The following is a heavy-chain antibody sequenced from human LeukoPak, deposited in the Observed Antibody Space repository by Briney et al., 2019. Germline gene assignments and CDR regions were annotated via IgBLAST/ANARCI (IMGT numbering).Heavy chain of an antibody. Sequence: ASVKVSCKASGYTFIGYYMHWVRQAPGQGREWMGRINPNSGGTNYAQKFQGRVTMTRDTSISTAYMELSRLRSDDTAVYYCARVGTYCGGDCYLRWFDPWGQGTLVTVSS. D-gene: IGHD2-21*02. CDR1: GYTFIGYY. CDR2: INPNSGGT. J-gene: IGHJ5*02. V-gene: IGHV1-2*06. CDR3: ARVGTYCGGDCYLRWFDP.